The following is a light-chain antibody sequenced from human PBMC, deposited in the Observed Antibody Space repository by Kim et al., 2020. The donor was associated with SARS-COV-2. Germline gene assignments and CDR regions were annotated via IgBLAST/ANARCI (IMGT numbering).Light chain of an antibody. CDR1: QSISSW. CDR3: QQYNTYSRT. Sequence: DIQMTQSPSTLSASVGDRVTITCRASQSISSWLAWYQQKPGKAPKLLVYEASDLESGVPSRFSGSGSGTEFTLTINSLQPDDFATYYCQQYNTYSRTFGQGNKLEI. V-gene: IGKV1-5*03. CDR2: EAS. J-gene: IGKJ2*02.